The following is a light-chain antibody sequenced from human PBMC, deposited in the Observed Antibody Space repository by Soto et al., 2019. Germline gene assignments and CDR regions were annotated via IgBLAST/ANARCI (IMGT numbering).Light chain of an antibody. CDR2: AAS. V-gene: IGKV1-39*01. Sequence: DIQMTQSPSSLSASVGDRVTITCRASQSLSSSLNWFQQKPGKAPRLLIYAASILQSGVPSRFSGSGSGTDFTLTISSLQPEDFATYYCQQSYSTLVTFGQGTKLEIK. CDR3: QQSYSTLVT. CDR1: QSLSSS. J-gene: IGKJ2*01.